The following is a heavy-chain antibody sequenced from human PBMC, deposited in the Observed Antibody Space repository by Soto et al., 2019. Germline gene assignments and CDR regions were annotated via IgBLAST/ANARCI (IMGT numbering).Heavy chain of an antibody. V-gene: IGHV1-46*03. CDR1: GYTFTSYY. J-gene: IGHJ6*03. Sequence: ASVKVSCKASGYTFTSYYMHWVRQAPGQGLEWMGIINPSGGSTSYAQKFQGRVTMTRDTSTSTVYMELSSLRSEDTAVYYCARGYYGSGSYYSYYYYYMDVWGKVTTVTVSS. CDR2: INPSGGST. D-gene: IGHD3-10*01. CDR3: ARGYYGSGSYYSYYYYYMDV.